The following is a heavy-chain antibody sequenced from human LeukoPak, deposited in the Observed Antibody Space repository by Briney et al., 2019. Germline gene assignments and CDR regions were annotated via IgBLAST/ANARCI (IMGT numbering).Heavy chain of an antibody. CDR1: GFTSGSYS. V-gene: IGHV3-48*01. CDR3: ARDTKYAFDN. D-gene: IGHD2-2*01. J-gene: IGHJ4*02. CDR2: IGISSGNT. Sequence: GGPLRLSCAASGFTSGSYSMNWVRQAPGKGLEWISYIGISSGNTKYADSVKGRFTISGDKAKNSVYLQMNSLRVKDTAVYYCARDTKYAFDNWGQGTLVTVSS.